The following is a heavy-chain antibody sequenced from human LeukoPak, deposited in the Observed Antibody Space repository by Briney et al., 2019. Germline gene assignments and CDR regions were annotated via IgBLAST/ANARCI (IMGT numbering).Heavy chain of an antibody. Sequence: GGSLRLSCAASGFTFSSYAMSWVRQAPGKGLEWVSAISGSGGSTYYADSVKGRFTISRDNSKNTLYLQMNSLRAEDTAVYYCARHPPYHYDVGPLGYWGQGTLVTVSS. CDR3: ARHPPYHYDVGPLGY. V-gene: IGHV3-23*01. D-gene: IGHD3-22*01. J-gene: IGHJ4*02. CDR1: GFTFSSYA. CDR2: ISGSGGST.